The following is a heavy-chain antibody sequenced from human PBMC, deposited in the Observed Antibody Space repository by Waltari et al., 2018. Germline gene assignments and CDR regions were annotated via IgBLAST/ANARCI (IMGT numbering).Heavy chain of an antibody. CDR1: GGPISRYY. CDR2: IYYSGST. V-gene: IGHV4-59*01. Sequence: QVQLQESGPGLVKPSETLSLTCTVSGGPISRYYRRWIRQPPGKGLEWIGYIYYSGSTNYNPSLKSRVTISVDTSKNQFSLKLSSVTAADTAVYYCARAPGGVIVAFDIWGQGTMVTVSS. CDR3: ARAPGGVIVAFDI. J-gene: IGHJ3*02. D-gene: IGHD3-10*01.